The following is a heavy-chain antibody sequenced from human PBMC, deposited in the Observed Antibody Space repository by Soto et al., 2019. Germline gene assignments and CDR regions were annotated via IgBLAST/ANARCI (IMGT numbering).Heavy chain of an antibody. V-gene: IGHV1-69*01. CDR1: GGTFSSYA. Sequence: QVQLVQSGAEVKKPGSSVKVSCKASGGTFSSYAISWVRQAPGQGLAWMGGIIPIFGTANYAQKFQGRVTITADESTSTAYMELSSLRSEDTAVYYCARRGYCSSTSCSAVYWYFDLWGRGTLVTVSS. CDR3: ARRGYCSSTSCSAVYWYFDL. J-gene: IGHJ2*01. D-gene: IGHD2-2*01. CDR2: IIPIFGTA.